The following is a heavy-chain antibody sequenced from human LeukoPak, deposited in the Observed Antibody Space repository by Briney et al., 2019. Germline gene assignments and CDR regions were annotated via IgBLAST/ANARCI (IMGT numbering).Heavy chain of an antibody. Sequence: SETLSLTCTVSGGSISRFYWNWVRQPPGKGLEWIGYIAYNGNTNYSPSLKSRVTTSVDTSKNQFSLKLSSVTAADTAVYYCARAGTSGWYGEYWGQGILVTASS. D-gene: IGHD6-19*01. CDR3: ARAGTSGWYGEY. CDR2: IAYNGNT. V-gene: IGHV4-59*01. J-gene: IGHJ4*02. CDR1: GGSISRFY.